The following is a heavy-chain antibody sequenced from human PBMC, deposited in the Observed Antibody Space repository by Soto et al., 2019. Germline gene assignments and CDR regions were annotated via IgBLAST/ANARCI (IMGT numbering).Heavy chain of an antibody. D-gene: IGHD3-22*01. V-gene: IGHV3-23*01. Sequence: EVQLLESGGGLVQPGGSLRLSCAASGFTFSSYAMSWVRQAPGKGLEWVSAISGSGGSTYYADSVKGRFTISRDNSKNTLYRQMNSLRSEDTAVYYCAKDWYYYDGSGAFDIWGQGTMVTVSS. J-gene: IGHJ3*02. CDR1: GFTFSSYA. CDR3: AKDWYYYDGSGAFDI. CDR2: ISGSGGST.